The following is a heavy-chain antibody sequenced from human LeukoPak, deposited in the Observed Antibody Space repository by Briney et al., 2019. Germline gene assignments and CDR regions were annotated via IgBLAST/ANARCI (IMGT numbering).Heavy chain of an antibody. V-gene: IGHV4-34*01. CDR2: SNPGGDT. D-gene: IGHD3-10*01. J-gene: IGHJ4*02. CDR3: ARRDYFYGSGGAPFDH. Sequence: PSETLSLSCGVSSGSFNNYYWTWIRQSPGKGLEWIGESNPGGDTNINPSLTGRVTISVDTSKNQVSLKLTSVTAADTGVYFCARRDYFYGSGGAPFDHWGQGTLVTVSS. CDR1: SGSFNNYY.